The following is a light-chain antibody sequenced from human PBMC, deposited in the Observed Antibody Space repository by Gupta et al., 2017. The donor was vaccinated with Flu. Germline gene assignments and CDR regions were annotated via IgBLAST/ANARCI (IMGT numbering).Light chain of an antibody. CDR1: QSLLRDNGYNY. CDR2: LGS. J-gene: IGKJ2*01. Sequence: NVMTHSPPSLPATPVEPASISCRSTQSLLRDNGYNYLDWYLKKPGQSPQLLIYLGSFRASGVPDRFSGSGSGTDFTMKISRVEAGDVGLYYCMDARQTYTFGQGTKLEIK. V-gene: IGKV2-28*01. CDR3: MDARQTYT.